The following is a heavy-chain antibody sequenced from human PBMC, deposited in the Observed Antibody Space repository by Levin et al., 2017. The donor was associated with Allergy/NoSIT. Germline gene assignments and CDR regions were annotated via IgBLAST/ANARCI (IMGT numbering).Heavy chain of an antibody. Sequence: GGSLRLSCAASGFTFSNAWMSWVRQAPGKGLEWVGRIKSKTDGGTTDYAAPVKGRFTISRDDSKNTLYQKMKSLKTEETAVYYCTTDRLDDFWSGAESDYYYMDVWGKGTTVTVSS. J-gene: IGHJ6*03. D-gene: IGHD3-3*01. CDR2: IKSKTDGGTT. CDR1: GFTFSNAW. CDR3: TTDRLDDFWSGAESDYYYMDV. V-gene: IGHV3-15*01.